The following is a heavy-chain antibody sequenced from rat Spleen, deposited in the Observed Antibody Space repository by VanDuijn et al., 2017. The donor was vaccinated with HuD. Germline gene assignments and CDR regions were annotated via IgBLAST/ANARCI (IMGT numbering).Heavy chain of an antibody. CDR2: ISPSDNNT. CDR1: GFTFSNYD. V-gene: IGHV5-19*01. CDR3: ARRRWAAHYFDY. Sequence: EVQLVESGGGLVQPGRSLKLSCAASGFTFSNYDMHWIRQAPTKGLEWVASISPSDNNTYYRDSVKGRFTISRDNAKSTLYLQMDSLRSEDTATYYCARRRWAAHYFDYWGQGVMVTVSS. J-gene: IGHJ2*01. D-gene: IGHD4-6*01.